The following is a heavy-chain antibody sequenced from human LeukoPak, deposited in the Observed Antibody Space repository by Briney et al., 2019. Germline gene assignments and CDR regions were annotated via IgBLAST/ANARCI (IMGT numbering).Heavy chain of an antibody. V-gene: IGHV4-38-2*02. J-gene: IGHJ3*02. D-gene: IGHD6-19*01. Sequence: SETLSLTCTVSGYSISSGYYWGWIRQPPGKGLEWIGSIYHSGSTNYNPSLKSRVTISVDTSKNQFSLKLSSVTAADTAVYYCARVLSSGFGRSADAFDIWGQGTMVTVSS. CDR1: GYSISSGYY. CDR3: ARVLSSGFGRSADAFDI. CDR2: IYHSGST.